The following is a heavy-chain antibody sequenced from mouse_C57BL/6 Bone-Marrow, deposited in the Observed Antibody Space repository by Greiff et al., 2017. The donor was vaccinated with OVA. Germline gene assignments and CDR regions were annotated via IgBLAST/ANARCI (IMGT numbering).Heavy chain of an antibody. V-gene: IGHV1-50*01. CDR1: GYTFTSYW. Sequence: VQLQQPGAELVKPGASVKLSCKASGYTFTSYWMQWVKQRPGQGLEWIGEIDPSDSYTNYNQKFKGKATLTVDTSTSTAYMQLSSPTSEDSAVYYCAREEDPYYGNPLDYWGQGTSVTVAS. J-gene: IGHJ4*01. D-gene: IGHD2-10*01. CDR2: IDPSDSYT. CDR3: AREEDPYYGNPLDY.